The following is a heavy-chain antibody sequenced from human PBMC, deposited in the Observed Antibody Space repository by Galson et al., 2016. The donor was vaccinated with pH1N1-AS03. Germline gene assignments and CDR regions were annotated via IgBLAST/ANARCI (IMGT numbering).Heavy chain of an antibody. V-gene: IGHV5-51*03. CDR3: ARPAHYDSSGRDALDG. Sequence: QSGAEVKKPGDSLKISCKSSGYGFNGYWTGWVRQMPGKGLEWMGIIFPGDSDTRYSPSFQGQVTISADKSTRTTYLQWRSLKASDTAIYYCARPAHYDSSGRDALDGWGQGTMLIVSS. CDR1: GYGFNGYW. D-gene: IGHD3-22*01. J-gene: IGHJ3*01. CDR2: IFPGDSDT.